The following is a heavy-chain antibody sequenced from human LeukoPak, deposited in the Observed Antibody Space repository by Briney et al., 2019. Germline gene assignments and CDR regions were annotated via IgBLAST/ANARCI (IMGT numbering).Heavy chain of an antibody. CDR3: ARNDSSGYDY. Sequence: ASVKVSCKASGYTFTSYGISWVRQAPGQGLEWMGWISAYNGYAKYAQNVQGRVAMTTDTSPSTAYMELRSLRSDDTAVYYCARNDSSGYDYWGQGTLVTVSS. CDR2: ISAYNGYA. J-gene: IGHJ4*02. CDR1: GYTFTSYG. V-gene: IGHV1-18*01. D-gene: IGHD3-22*01.